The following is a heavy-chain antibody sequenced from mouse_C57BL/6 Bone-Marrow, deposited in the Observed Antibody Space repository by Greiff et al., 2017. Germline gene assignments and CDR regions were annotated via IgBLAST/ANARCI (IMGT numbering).Heavy chain of an antibody. J-gene: IGHJ3*01. CDR1: GFSLTSYG. Sequence: VQLQQSGPGLVQPSQCLTITCTASGFSLTSYGVHWVRQSPGKGLEWLGVICSGGGTDYNAAFISSKSISKDNPKSQVFFKMNSLQADGTAIYYCARNYGVYWGQGTLVTVSA. CDR2: ICSGGGT. V-gene: IGHV2-2*01. CDR3: ARNYGVY. D-gene: IGHD1-1*02.